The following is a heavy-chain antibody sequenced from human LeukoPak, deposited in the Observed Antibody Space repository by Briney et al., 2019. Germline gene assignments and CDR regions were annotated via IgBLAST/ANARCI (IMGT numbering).Heavy chain of an antibody. J-gene: IGHJ2*01. CDR2: IYYSGST. CDR1: GGSISSYY. V-gene: IGHV4-59*12. Sequence: SETLSLTCTVSGGSISSYYWSWIRQPPGKGLEWIGYIYYSGSTSYNPSLKSRVTISVDTSKNQISLQVTSVTAADTAVYYCARVSSSWYEDWYFDLWGRGTLVSVSS. CDR3: ARVSSSWYEDWYFDL. D-gene: IGHD6-13*01.